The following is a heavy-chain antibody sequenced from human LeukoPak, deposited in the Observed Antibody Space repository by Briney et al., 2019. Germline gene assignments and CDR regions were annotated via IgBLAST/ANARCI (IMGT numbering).Heavy chain of an antibody. D-gene: IGHD6-19*01. Sequence: ASVKVSCRVSGYTLTELSMHWVRQAPGKGLEWMGGFDPEDGETIYAQKFQGRVTITADESTSTAYMELSSLRSEDTAVYYCARGGIAVAQSPSNYYYYGMDVWGQGTTVTVSS. J-gene: IGHJ6*02. CDR1: GYTLTELS. CDR3: ARGGIAVAQSPSNYYYYGMDV. V-gene: IGHV1-24*01. CDR2: FDPEDGET.